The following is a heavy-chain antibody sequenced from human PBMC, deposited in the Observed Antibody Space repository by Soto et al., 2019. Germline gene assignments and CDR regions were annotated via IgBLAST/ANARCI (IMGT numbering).Heavy chain of an antibody. CDR1: GGSFSGYY. J-gene: IGHJ5*02. CDR2: INHSGST. CDR3: ARDNIVGNWFDP. V-gene: IGHV4-34*01. D-gene: IGHD2-15*01. Sequence: SETLSLTCAVYGGSFSGYYWSWIRQPPGKGLEWIGEINHSGSTNYNPSLKSRVTISVDTSKNQFSLKLSSVTAADTAVYYCARDNIVGNWFDPWGQGTLVTVSS.